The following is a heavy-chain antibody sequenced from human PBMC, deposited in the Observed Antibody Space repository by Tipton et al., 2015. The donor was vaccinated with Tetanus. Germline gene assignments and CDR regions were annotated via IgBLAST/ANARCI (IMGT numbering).Heavy chain of an antibody. CDR2: INSDGSGA. CDR1: GFTFSRYW. J-gene: IGHJ6*02. Sequence: SGFTFSRYWMHWVRQAPGKGLVWVSRINSDGSGAGYADSVKGRFTISRDNAKKMLYLQMNSLRAEDTAVYYCARDEKLQLVDYYGMDVWGQGTTVTVSS. V-gene: IGHV3-74*01. D-gene: IGHD1-7*01. CDR3: ARDEKLQLVDYYGMDV.